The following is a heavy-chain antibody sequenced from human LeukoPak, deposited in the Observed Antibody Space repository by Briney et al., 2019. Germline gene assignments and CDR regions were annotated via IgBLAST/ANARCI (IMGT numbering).Heavy chain of an antibody. CDR3: AKYWSRAFDS. J-gene: IGHJ4*02. D-gene: IGHD1-1*01. Sequence: GESLRLSCATSGFTFRSYWMSWVRQAPGKGLEWVGHISQDASRTDVADSLKGRFTISRDYATNSLFLRMTRLRADDTAVYYCAKYWSRAFDSWGQGTLVSVSS. V-gene: IGHV3-7*01. CDR1: GFTFRSYW. CDR2: ISQDASRT.